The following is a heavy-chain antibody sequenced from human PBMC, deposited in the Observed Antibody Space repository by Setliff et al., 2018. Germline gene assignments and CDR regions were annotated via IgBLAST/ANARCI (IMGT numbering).Heavy chain of an antibody. Sequence: GGSLRLSCAASGFNLGSYWMHWVRQAPGKGLVWVSRMNSDGGTTDYADYAKCRFTISRDNAKNTLYLQMKSLRVEDTAVYFCTRDELETFRYWGRGTLVTVSS. CDR2: MNSDGGTT. CDR3: TRDELETFRY. V-gene: IGHV3-74*01. D-gene: IGHD3-3*01. J-gene: IGHJ4*02. CDR1: GFNLGSYW.